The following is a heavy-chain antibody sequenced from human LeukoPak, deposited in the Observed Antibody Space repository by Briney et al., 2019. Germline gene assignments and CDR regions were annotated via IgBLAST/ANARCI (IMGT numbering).Heavy chain of an antibody. D-gene: IGHD6-19*01. CDR1: GFTFSSYA. Sequence: GGSLRLSCAASGFTFSSYAMHWVRQAPGKGLEWVAVISKDGNNKYYLNLVTGRFTVSRDNSKNTLYLEMNSLRVDDTAVYYCARALVANRGWTGENFDYWGQGTLVPVSS. V-gene: IGHV3-30*03. CDR2: ISKDGNNK. J-gene: IGHJ4*02. CDR3: ARALVANRGWTGENFDY.